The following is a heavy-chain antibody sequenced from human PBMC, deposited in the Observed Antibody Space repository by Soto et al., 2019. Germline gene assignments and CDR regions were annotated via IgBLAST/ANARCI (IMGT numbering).Heavy chain of an antibody. Sequence: SETLSLTCTVSGGSISSSSYYWGWIRQPPGKGLEWIGSIYYSGSTYYNPSLKSRVTISVDTSKNQFSLKLSSVTAADTAVYYCARLEMRYFDWLLPGPFDYWGQGTLVTVSS. CDR3: ARLEMRYFDWLLPGPFDY. V-gene: IGHV4-39*01. CDR2: IYYSGST. D-gene: IGHD3-9*01. J-gene: IGHJ4*02. CDR1: GGSISSSSYY.